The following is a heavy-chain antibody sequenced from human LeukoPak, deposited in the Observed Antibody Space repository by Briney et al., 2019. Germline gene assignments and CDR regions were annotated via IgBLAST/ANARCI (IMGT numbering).Heavy chain of an antibody. CDR2: IGAYNGNT. Sequence: ASVKVSCKASGYTFTSYGISWVRQAPGQGLEWMGWIGAYNGNTNYAQKLQGRVTMTTDTSTSTAYMELRSLRSDDTAVYYCARDRGSIAARPDYYYYFYMDVWGKGTTVTVSS. CDR3: ARDRGSIAARPDYYYYFYMDV. J-gene: IGHJ6*03. V-gene: IGHV1-18*01. CDR1: GYTFTSYG. D-gene: IGHD6-6*01.